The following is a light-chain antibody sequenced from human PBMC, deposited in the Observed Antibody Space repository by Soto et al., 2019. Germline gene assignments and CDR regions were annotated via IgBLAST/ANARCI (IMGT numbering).Light chain of an antibody. CDR2: AAS. CDR3: QQLNSYPRT. Sequence: DIQLTHSPSFLSASVGERFSLSFLASQGISSDLAWYQQEQGKAPKLLIYAASTLQSGVPSRFSGSGSGTEFTLTISSLLPEDFATYYCQQLNSYPRTFGQGTKVDI. J-gene: IGKJ1*01. CDR1: QGISSD. V-gene: IGKV1-9*01.